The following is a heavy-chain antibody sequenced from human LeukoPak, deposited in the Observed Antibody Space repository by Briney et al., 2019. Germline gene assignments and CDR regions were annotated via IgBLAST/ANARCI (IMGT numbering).Heavy chain of an antibody. CDR1: GFTFTSNG. Sequence: GASVKVSCKTSGFTFTSNGISWVRQAPGQGLEWMGWINAYNGKTNYPQKFQDRVTMTTDTSTSTAYLELRNLRSDDTAVYYCARGERDSSGYYYDPLDYWGQGTLVTVSS. CDR3: ARGERDSSGYYYDPLDY. CDR2: INAYNGKT. D-gene: IGHD3-22*01. J-gene: IGHJ4*02. V-gene: IGHV1-18*01.